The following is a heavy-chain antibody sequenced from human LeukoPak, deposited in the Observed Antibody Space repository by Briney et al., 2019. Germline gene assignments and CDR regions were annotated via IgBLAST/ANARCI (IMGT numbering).Heavy chain of an antibody. V-gene: IGHV3-23*01. CDR2: IRGLGLSA. D-gene: IGHD6-6*01. J-gene: IGHJ5*02. CDR1: GFTFSTYA. CDR3: ARERPPRYSSSRFGGWFDP. Sequence: PGGSLRLSCAASGFTFSTYAMTWVRQAPGKGLEWVSTIRGLGLSAYYADSVKGRFTISRDNFKNTLYLQMNSLRAEDTAVYYCARERPPRYSSSRFGGWFDPWGQGTLVTVSS.